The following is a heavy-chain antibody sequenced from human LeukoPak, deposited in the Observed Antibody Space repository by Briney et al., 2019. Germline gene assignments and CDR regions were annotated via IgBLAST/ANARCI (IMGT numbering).Heavy chain of an antibody. Sequence: GASVKVSCKASGYTFTSYDINWVRQAPGQGLEWMGWISASNGNTNYAQKLQGRVTMTTDTSTSTAYMELRSLRSDDTAVYFCARDLHPGLDYYDSSGYGGDYWGQGTLVTVSS. J-gene: IGHJ4*02. CDR1: GYTFTSYD. CDR2: ISASNGNT. CDR3: ARDLHPGLDYYDSSGYGGDY. V-gene: IGHV1-18*01. D-gene: IGHD3-22*01.